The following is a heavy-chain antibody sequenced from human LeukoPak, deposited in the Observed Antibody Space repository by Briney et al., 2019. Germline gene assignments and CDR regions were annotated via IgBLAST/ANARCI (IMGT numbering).Heavy chain of an antibody. CDR3: ARDQSVAGYNWFDP. V-gene: IGHV3-30*04. Sequence: PGRSLRLSCAASGFTFSSYAMHWVRQAPGKGLEWVAVISYDGSNKYYADSVKGRFTISRDNSKNTLYLQMNSLRAEDTAVYYCARDQSVAGYNWFDPWGQGTLVTVSS. D-gene: IGHD6-19*01. CDR1: GFTFSSYA. CDR2: ISYDGSNK. J-gene: IGHJ5*02.